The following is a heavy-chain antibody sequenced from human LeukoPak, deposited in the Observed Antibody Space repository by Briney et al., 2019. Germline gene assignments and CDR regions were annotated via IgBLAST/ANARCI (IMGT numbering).Heavy chain of an antibody. Sequence: PGGSLRLSCAASGFTFSSYSMNWVRQAPGKGLEWVSSISGSSSYIYYADSVKGRFTISRDNAKNSLYLQMNSLRAEDTAVYYCAITYYYGSGSYYNEIWGQGTLVTVSS. D-gene: IGHD3-10*01. CDR3: AITYYYGSGSYYNEI. CDR1: GFTFSSYS. CDR2: ISGSSSYI. V-gene: IGHV3-21*01. J-gene: IGHJ4*02.